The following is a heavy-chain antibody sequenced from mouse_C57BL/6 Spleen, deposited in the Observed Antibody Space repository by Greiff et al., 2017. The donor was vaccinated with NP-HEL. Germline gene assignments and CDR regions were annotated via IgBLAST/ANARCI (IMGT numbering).Heavy chain of an antibody. J-gene: IGHJ4*01. D-gene: IGHD5-1*01. Sequence: VQLQESGPELVKPGASVKISCKASGYAFSSSWMNWVKQRPGKGLEWIGRNYPGDGDTNYNGKFKGKATLTADKSSSTAYMQLSSLTSEDAAVYFCAVPEMDDWGQGTSVTVSS. CDR1: GYAFSSSW. CDR2: NYPGDGDT. CDR3: AVPEMDD. V-gene: IGHV1-82*01.